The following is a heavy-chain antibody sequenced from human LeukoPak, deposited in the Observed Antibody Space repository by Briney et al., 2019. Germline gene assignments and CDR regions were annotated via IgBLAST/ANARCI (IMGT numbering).Heavy chain of an antibody. CDR1: GFTFSRYW. CDR3: AKDLVTGLVVITTLSH. Sequence: GGSLRLSCAASGFTFSRYWMYWVRQAPGKGLEWVSAISGSGGSTYYADSVKGRFTISRDNSKNTLYLQMNSLRAEDTAVYYCAKDLVTGLVVITTLSHWGQGTLVTVSS. V-gene: IGHV3-23*01. J-gene: IGHJ4*02. D-gene: IGHD3-22*01. CDR2: ISGSGGST.